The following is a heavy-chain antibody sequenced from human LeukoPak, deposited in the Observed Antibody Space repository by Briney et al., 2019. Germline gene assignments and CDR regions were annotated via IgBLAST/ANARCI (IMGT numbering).Heavy chain of an antibody. CDR2: INAGNGNT. CDR1: GYTFTSYA. D-gene: IGHD3-22*01. V-gene: IGHV1-3*01. Sequence: ASVKVSCKASGYTFTSYAMHWVRQAPGQRLEWMGWINAGNGNTKYSQKFQGRVTITRDTSASTAYMELSSLRSEDTAVYYCARGSKYYDSSGYYYVSPLYCWGQGTLVTVSS. CDR3: ARGSKYYDSSGYYYVSPLYC. J-gene: IGHJ4*02.